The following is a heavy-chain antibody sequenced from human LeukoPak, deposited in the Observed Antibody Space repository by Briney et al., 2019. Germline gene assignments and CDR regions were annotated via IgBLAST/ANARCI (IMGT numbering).Heavy chain of an antibody. D-gene: IGHD2-2*01. Sequence: GGSLRLSCAASGFTFSSYSMNWVRQAPGKGLEWVSYIGAAGSTIYYADSVKRRFTISRGNAKNSLFLQMNSLRAEDTAVYYCARDSSTYAGPPDYWGQGTLVTVSS. V-gene: IGHV3-48*01. J-gene: IGHJ4*02. CDR2: IGAAGSTI. CDR3: ARDSSTYAGPPDY. CDR1: GFTFSSYS.